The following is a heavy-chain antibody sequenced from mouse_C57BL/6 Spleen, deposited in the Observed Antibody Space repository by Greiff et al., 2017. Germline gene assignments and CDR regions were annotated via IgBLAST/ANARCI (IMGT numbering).Heavy chain of an antibody. D-gene: IGHD1-1*01. J-gene: IGHJ1*03. CDR3: ARSYYYGSRYFDV. V-gene: IGHV8-12*01. Sequence: QVTLKVCGPGILQSSQTLSLTCSFSGFSLSTSGMGVSWIRQPSGKGLEWLAHIYWDDDKRYNPSLKSRLTISKDTSRNQVFLKITSVDTADTATYYCARSYYYGSRYFDVWGTGTTVTVSS. CDR1: GFSLSTSGMG. CDR2: IYWDDDK.